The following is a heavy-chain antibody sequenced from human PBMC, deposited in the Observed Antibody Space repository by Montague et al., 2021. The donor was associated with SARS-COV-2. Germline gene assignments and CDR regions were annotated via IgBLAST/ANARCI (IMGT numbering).Heavy chain of an antibody. CDR2: INHSGST. Sequence: SETLSLTCAVYGGSFSGYYWSWICQPPGKGLGWIGEINHSGSTNYNPSLKIRVTISVDTSKNQFSLTLSSVTAADTAVYYCARVRYYSSGTSLGMDVWGQGTPVTVSS. CDR3: ARVRYYSSGTSLGMDV. V-gene: IGHV4-34*01. CDR1: GGSFSGYY. J-gene: IGHJ6*02. D-gene: IGHD3-10*01.